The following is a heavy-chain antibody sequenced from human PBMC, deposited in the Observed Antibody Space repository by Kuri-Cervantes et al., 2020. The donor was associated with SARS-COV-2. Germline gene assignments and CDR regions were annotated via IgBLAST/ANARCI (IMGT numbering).Heavy chain of an antibody. CDR1: GFTFSSYE. V-gene: IGHV3-48*03. D-gene: IGHD3-10*01. J-gene: IGHJ4*02. CDR3: ARRRSGFDY. Sequence: GESLKISCAASGFTFSSYEMNWVRQAPGKGLEWVSYISGSGTTTYYADSVKGRFTISRDNAKDLMYLQMNSLRAEDTAVYYCARRRSGFDYWGQGTLVTVSS. CDR2: ISGSGTTT.